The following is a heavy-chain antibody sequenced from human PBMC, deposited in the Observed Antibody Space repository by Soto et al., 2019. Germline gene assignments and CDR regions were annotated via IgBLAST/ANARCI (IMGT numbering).Heavy chain of an antibody. CDR2: IYYSGST. CDR3: ARVIGIAAAGLFYY. Sequence: SETLSLTCTVSGGSISSYYWSWIRQPPGKGLEWIGYIYYSGSTNYNPSLKSRVTISVDTSKNQFSLKLSSVTAADTAVYYCARVIGIAAAGLFYYWGQGTLVTVSS. CDR1: GGSISSYY. V-gene: IGHV4-59*01. D-gene: IGHD6-13*01. J-gene: IGHJ4*02.